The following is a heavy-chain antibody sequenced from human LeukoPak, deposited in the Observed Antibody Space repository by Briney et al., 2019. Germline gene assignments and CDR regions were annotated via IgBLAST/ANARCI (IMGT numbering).Heavy chain of an antibody. V-gene: IGHV4-39*01. D-gene: IGHD4-17*01. CDR1: GACISRSEYF. J-gene: IGHJ4*02. Sequence: SETLSLICTVYGACISRSEYFWGWIRQPPGKGLEWIGSIYYSGSTYYSPSLKGRVTISVDTSKNQFSLKLTSVTAADTAVYYCARSSEYGDPLNYWGQGTLVTVSS. CDR3: ARSSEYGDPLNY. CDR2: IYYSGST.